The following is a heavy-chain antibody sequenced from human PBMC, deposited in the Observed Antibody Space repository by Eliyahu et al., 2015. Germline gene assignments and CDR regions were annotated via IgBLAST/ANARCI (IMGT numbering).Heavy chain of an antibody. J-gene: IGHJ4*02. V-gene: IGHV3-33*01. Sequence: QVQLVESGGGVVQPGRXXRXSCXASGFTFXSFGXXWVRQAPGKGLEWVAVIWYDGSNTYYADSVKGRFTISRDNSKNTLYLQMNSLRVDDTAVYYCASRSPALDYWGQGTLVTVSS. CDR1: GFTFXSFG. CDR3: ASRSPALDY. CDR2: IWYDGSNT. D-gene: IGHD2-2*01.